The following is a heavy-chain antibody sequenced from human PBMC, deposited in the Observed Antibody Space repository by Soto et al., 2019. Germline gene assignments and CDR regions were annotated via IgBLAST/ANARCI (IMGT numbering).Heavy chain of an antibody. CDR2: IKSKGDGGAV. V-gene: IGHV3-15*07. CDR1: GLRLSDGW. J-gene: IGHJ4*02. CDR3: TRRPKAGDAGVDNIEY. D-gene: IGHD3-10*01. Sequence: EVRLVESGGGSVKPEGSLRLSCAASGLRLSDGWMNWVRQTPGKGLEWVGRIKSKGDGGAVDYAAPVNGRFTISRDDSENMLYLQMNNLKADDTGIYYCTRRPKAGDAGVDNIEYWGQGALVTVSS.